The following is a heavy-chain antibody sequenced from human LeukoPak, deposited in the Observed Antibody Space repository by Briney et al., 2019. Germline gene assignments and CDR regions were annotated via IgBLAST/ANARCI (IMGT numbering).Heavy chain of an antibody. CDR1: GFTFSSYA. CDR2: TSSSSSTI. V-gene: IGHV3-48*01. J-gene: IGHJ4*02. Sequence: PGGSLRLSCAASGFTFSSYAMSWVRQAPGKGLEWVSYTSSSSSTIYYADSVKGRFTISRDNAKNSLYLQMNSLRAEDTAVYYCAGVGVVVPAALYYFDYWGQGTLVTVSS. CDR3: AGVGVVVPAALYYFDY. D-gene: IGHD2-2*01.